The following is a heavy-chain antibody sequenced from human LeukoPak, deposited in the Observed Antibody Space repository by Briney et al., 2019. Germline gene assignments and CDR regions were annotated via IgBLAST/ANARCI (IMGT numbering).Heavy chain of an antibody. CDR1: GYTFTGYY. Sequence: ASVKVSCKASGYTFTGYYMHWVRQAPGQGLEWMGWINPNSGGTDYAQKFQGRVTMTRDTSISTAYMELSRLRSDDTAAYYCARDLHFDDSSGDWGQGTLVTVSS. V-gene: IGHV1-2*02. CDR2: INPNSGGT. CDR3: ARDLHFDDSSGD. D-gene: IGHD3-22*01. J-gene: IGHJ4*02.